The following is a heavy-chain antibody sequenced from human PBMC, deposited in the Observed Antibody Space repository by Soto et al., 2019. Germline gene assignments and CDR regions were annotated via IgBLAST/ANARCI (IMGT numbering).Heavy chain of an antibody. CDR1: GYTFTSYA. CDR2: INAGNGNT. Sequence: ASVKVSCKASGYTFTSYAMHWVRQAPGQRLEWMGWINAGNGNTKYSQKFQGRFPITRDTSASTAYMELSSLRSEDTAVYYCARAGNYDIHPALCDYWGQGTLVTVSS. CDR3: ARAGNYDIHPALCDY. J-gene: IGHJ4*02. V-gene: IGHV1-3*01. D-gene: IGHD3-9*01.